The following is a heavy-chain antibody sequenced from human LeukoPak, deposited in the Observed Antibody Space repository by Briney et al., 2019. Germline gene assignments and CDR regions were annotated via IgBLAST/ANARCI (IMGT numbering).Heavy chain of an antibody. Sequence: KPGGSLRLSCAASGFTFSSYTMNWVRQAPGKGLEWVSLISSSSSYIFYADSVKGRFTISRDNAKKSLYLQMSSLRAEDTAVYYCARPLSGTTDFDYWGQGTLVTVSS. V-gene: IGHV3-21*01. CDR3: ARPLSGTTDFDY. CDR1: GFTFSSYT. D-gene: IGHD1-20*01. CDR2: ISSSSSYI. J-gene: IGHJ4*02.